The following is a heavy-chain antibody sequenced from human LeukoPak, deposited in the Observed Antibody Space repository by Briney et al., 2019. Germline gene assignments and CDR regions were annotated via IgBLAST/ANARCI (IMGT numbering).Heavy chain of an antibody. V-gene: IGHV3-33*01. CDR1: GFTFSSYG. D-gene: IGHD2-21*01. CDR3: ARDKTPLVIAWYFDL. CDR2: IWYDGSNK. J-gene: IGHJ2*01. Sequence: GRSLRLSCAASGFTFSSYGMHWVRQAPGKGLEWVPVIWYDGSNKYYADSVKGRFTISRDNSKNTLYLQMNSLRAEDTAVYYCARDKTPLVIAWYFDLWGRGTLVTVSS.